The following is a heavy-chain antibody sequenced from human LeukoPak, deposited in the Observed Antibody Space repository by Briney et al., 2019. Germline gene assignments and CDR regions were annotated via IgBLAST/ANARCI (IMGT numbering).Heavy chain of an antibody. V-gene: IGHV4-34*01. D-gene: IGHD5-24*01. CDR1: GGSFSGYY. CDR2: INHSGST. Sequence: PSETLSLTCAVYGGSFSGYYWSWIRQPPGKGLEWIGEINHSGSTNYNPSLKSRVTISVDTSKNQFSLKLSSVTAADTAVYYCAVCRDGYYYQDYWGQGTLVTVSS. CDR3: AVCRDGYYYQDY. J-gene: IGHJ4*02.